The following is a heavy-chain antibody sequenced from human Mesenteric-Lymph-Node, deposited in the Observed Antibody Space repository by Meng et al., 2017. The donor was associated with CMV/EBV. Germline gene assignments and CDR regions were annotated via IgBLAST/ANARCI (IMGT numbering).Heavy chain of an antibody. CDR3: ARSGYYDFWSGYPYGMDV. V-gene: IGHV4-59*01. CDR1: GGSISSYY. Sequence: SETLSLTCTVSGGSISSYYWSWIRQPPGKGLEWIGYIYYSGSTNYNPSLKSRVTITVDTSRNQFSLKLSSVTAADTAVYYCARSGYYDFWSGYPYGMDVWGQGTTVTVSS. CDR2: IYYSGST. D-gene: IGHD3-3*01. J-gene: IGHJ6*02.